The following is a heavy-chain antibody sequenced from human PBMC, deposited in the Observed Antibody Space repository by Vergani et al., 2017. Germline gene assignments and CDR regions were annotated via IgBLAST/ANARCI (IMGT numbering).Heavy chain of an antibody. CDR3: ARDYTAMGDFDY. J-gene: IGHJ4*02. CDR2: IYYSGST. D-gene: IGHD5-18*01. Sequence: QVQLQESGPGLVKPSQTLSLTCTVSGGSISSGGYYLSWIRQHPGKGLEWIGYIYYSGSTYYNPSLKSRVTISVDTAKKQFSLKLSSVTAADTAVYYCARDYTAMGDFDYWGQGTLVTVSS. CDR1: GGSISSGGYY. V-gene: IGHV4-31*03.